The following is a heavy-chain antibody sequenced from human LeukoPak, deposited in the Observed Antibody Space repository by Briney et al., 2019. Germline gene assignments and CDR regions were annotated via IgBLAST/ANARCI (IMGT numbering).Heavy chain of an antibody. CDR1: GDNLTTNW. Sequence: GEPLKISCKPSGDNLTTNWVAWVRQMPGKGLGWMGIISIGDSDTRYSPSFQGQVTLSADKSISTAYLQWSSLKASDSATYFCARRARTSLYFQYWGQGTLVIVSS. J-gene: IGHJ1*01. V-gene: IGHV5-51*01. CDR2: ISIGDSDT. D-gene: IGHD1-1*01. CDR3: ARRARTSLYFQY.